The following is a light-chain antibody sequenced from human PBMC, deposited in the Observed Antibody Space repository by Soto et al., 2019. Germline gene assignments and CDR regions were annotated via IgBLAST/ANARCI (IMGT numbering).Light chain of an antibody. CDR2: QVT. J-gene: IGLJ1*01. V-gene: IGLV2-23*02. CDR1: SSDIASFNY. Sequence: QSVLAQPASVSGSPGQSITISCTGSSSDIASFNYVSWYQQYPGKAPKLLIYQVTSRASGVSNRFSGSKSGNTASLTISGLQAEDEADYYCCSYAGSSTYVFGTGTKVTVL. CDR3: CSYAGSSTYV.